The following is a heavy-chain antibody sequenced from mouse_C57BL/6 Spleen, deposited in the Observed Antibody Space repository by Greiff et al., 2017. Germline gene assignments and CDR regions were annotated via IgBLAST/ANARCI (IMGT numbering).Heavy chain of an antibody. CDR2: IYPGSGST. CDR3: ANFPDYYGGYFDY. Sequence: VQLQQPGAELVKPGASVKMSCKASGYTFTSYWITWVKQRPGQGLEWIGDIYPGSGSTNYNEKFKSKATLTVDTSSSTAYMQLCSLASEDSAVYYCANFPDYYGGYFDYWGQGTTLTVSS. J-gene: IGHJ2*01. CDR1: GYTFTSYW. D-gene: IGHD1-1*01. V-gene: IGHV1-55*01.